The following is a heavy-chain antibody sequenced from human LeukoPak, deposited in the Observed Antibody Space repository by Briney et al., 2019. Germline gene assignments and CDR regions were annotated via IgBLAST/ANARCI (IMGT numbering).Heavy chain of an antibody. J-gene: IGHJ4*02. Sequence: GRSLRLSCAASGFTFDDYAMHWVRQAPGKGLEWVSGISWNSGSIGYADSVKGRFTISRDNAKNSLYLQMNSLRAEDTALYYCAKVQHDSSGYDAFDYWDQGTLVTVSS. CDR2: ISWNSGSI. D-gene: IGHD3-22*01. CDR3: AKVQHDSSGYDAFDY. V-gene: IGHV3-9*01. CDR1: GFTFDDYA.